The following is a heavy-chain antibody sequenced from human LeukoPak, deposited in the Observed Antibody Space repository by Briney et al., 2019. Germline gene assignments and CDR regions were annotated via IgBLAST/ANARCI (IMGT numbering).Heavy chain of an antibody. V-gene: IGHV3-74*01. D-gene: IGHD6-13*01. J-gene: IGHJ3*02. CDR3: ASRYSSSWYDAFDI. CDR2: INSDGSST. Sequence: GGSLRLSCAASGFTFSSYWLHWVRQAPGKGLVWVSRINSDGSSTSYADSVKGRFTISRDNAKNTLYLQMNSLRAEDTAVYYCASRYSSSWYDAFDIWGQGTMVTVSS. CDR1: GFTFSSYW.